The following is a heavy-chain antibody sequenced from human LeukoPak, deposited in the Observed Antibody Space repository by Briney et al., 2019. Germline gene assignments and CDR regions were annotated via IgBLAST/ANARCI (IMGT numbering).Heavy chain of an antibody. V-gene: IGHV1-2*02. Sequence: ASVKVSCKASGYTFTGYYMHWVRQAPGQGLEWMGWINPNSGGTNYAQKFQGRVTMTRDTSISTAYMELSRLRSDDTAVYYCARDRGSSGYPNDYWGQGTLVTVSS. D-gene: IGHD3-22*01. CDR3: ARDRGSSGYPNDY. CDR1: GYTFTGYY. J-gene: IGHJ4*02. CDR2: INPNSGGT.